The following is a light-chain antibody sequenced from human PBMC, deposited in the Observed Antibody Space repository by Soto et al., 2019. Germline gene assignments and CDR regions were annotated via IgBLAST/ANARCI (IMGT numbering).Light chain of an antibody. J-gene: IGKJ5*01. CDR1: QSISTF. Sequence: DLQMTQSPSSLSASVGDRVTITCRASQSISTFLNWYQQKPGKAPKLLIYAASNLQSGVPSRFSGCGSGTDFTLNITTLQPEDFATYYCQQSYNTPPLTFAQGT. CDR3: QQSYNTPPLT. V-gene: IGKV1-39*01. CDR2: AAS.